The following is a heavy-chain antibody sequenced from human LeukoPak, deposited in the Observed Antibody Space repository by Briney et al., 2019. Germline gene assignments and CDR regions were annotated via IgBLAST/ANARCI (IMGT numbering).Heavy chain of an antibody. CDR1: GFTFSSYA. CDR3: ARGGTYQPLLGY. J-gene: IGHJ4*02. CDR2: ISYDGSNK. V-gene: IGHV3-30*04. D-gene: IGHD2-2*01. Sequence: GGSLRLSCAASGFTFSSYAMHWVRQAPGKGLEWVAVISYDGSNKYYADSVKGRFTISRDNSKNTLYLQMNSLRAEDTAVYYCARGGTYQPLLGYWGQGTLVTVSS.